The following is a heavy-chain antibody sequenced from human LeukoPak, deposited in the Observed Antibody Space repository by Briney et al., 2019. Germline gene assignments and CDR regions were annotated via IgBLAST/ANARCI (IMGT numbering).Heavy chain of an antibody. CDR1: GFTFSTYS. CDR2: ISGSGGST. J-gene: IGHJ4*02. Sequence: GGSLRLSCAASGFTFSTYSMDWVRQAPGRGPEWVSAISGSGGSTYYADSVKGRFTISRDNSKNTLYLQMNSLRAEDTAVYYCAKARHYYDSSGSFDYWGQGTLVTVSS. V-gene: IGHV3-23*01. D-gene: IGHD3-22*01. CDR3: AKARHYYDSSGSFDY.